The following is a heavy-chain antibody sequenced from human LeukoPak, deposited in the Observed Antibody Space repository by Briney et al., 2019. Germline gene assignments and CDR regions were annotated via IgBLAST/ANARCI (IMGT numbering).Heavy chain of an antibody. D-gene: IGHD3-22*01. V-gene: IGHV3-53*01. CDR2: IYSGGNT. J-gene: IGHJ4*02. Sequence: GGSLRLSCTVSGFTVSGNSMSWVRQAPGKGLEWVSFIYSGGNTHYSDSVKGRFAISRDNSKNTLYLQMNSLRAEDTAVYYCARRAGDYSHPYDYWGQGTLVTVSS. CDR3: ARRAGDYSHPYDY. CDR1: GFTVSGNS.